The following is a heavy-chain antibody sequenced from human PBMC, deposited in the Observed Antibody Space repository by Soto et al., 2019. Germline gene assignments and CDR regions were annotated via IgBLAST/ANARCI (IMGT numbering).Heavy chain of an antibody. Sequence: SETLSLTCAVYGGSFSGYYWSWIRQPPGKGLEWIGEINHSGSTNYNPSLKSRVTISVDTSKNQFSLKLSSVTAADTAVYYCARGRIVGATKRMGVWGQGTTVTVSS. D-gene: IGHD1-26*01. J-gene: IGHJ6*02. CDR2: INHSGST. CDR3: ARGRIVGATKRMGV. CDR1: GGSFSGYY. V-gene: IGHV4-34*01.